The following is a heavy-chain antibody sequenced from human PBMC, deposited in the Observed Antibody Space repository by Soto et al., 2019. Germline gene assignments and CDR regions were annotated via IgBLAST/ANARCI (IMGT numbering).Heavy chain of an antibody. Sequence: PSETLSLTCTVSGGSISSSSYYWGWIRQPPGKGLEWIGSIYYSGSTYYNPSLKSRVTISVDTSKNQFSLKLSSVTAADTAVYYCARHVGGDGGLDYYYYGMDVWGQGTTVPVSS. CDR3: ARHVGGDGGLDYYYYGMDV. V-gene: IGHV4-39*01. CDR1: GGSISSSSYY. J-gene: IGHJ6*02. CDR2: IYYSGST. D-gene: IGHD3-16*01.